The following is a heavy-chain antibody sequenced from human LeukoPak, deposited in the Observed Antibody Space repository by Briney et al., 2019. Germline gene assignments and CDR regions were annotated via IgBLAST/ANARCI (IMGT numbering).Heavy chain of an antibody. V-gene: IGHV3-64*01. CDR2: ISSNGIST. CDR1: GFTFSSYA. CDR3: ARNYVNWFDP. J-gene: IGHJ5*02. Sequence: GGSLRLSCAASGFTFSSYAMHWVRQAPGKGLEYVSAISSNGISTFYANSVKGRFIVSRDNSKNTLYLQMNSLRAEDTAVYYCARNYVNWFDPWGQGTLVTVSS. D-gene: IGHD3-16*01.